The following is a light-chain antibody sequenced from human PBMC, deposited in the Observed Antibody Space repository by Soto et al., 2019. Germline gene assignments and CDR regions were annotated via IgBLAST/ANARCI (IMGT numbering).Light chain of an antibody. CDR3: ISYAGSNNWV. Sequence: QSVLTQPPSASGSPGQSVTISCTGTSSDVVDYNYVSWYQQHPGKAPKLMIYEVSKRPSGVPDRFSGSKSGNTASLTVSGLQAEDEADYYCISYAGSNNWVFGGGTKLTVL. J-gene: IGLJ3*02. V-gene: IGLV2-8*01. CDR1: SSDVVDYNY. CDR2: EVS.